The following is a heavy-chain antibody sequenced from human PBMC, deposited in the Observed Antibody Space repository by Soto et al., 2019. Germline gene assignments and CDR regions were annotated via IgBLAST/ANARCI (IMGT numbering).Heavy chain of an antibody. J-gene: IGHJ5*02. CDR2: ISYDGSNK. V-gene: IGHV3-30*18. CDR1: GFTFSSYG. CDR3: AKDLTIFGVVVLVTAFDP. Sequence: QVQLVESGGGVVQPGRSLRLSCAASGFTFSSYGMHWVRQAPGKGLEWVAVISYDGSNKYYADSVKGRFTISRDNSKNTXFLQMNSLRAEDTAVYYCAKDLTIFGVVVLVTAFDPWGQGTLVTVSS. D-gene: IGHD3-3*01.